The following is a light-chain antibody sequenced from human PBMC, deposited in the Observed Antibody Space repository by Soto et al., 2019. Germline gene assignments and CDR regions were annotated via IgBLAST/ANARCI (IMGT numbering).Light chain of an antibody. J-gene: IGKJ1*01. Sequence: EIVMTQSPATLSVSPGERATLSCRASQSVSSNLAWYQQKPGQAPRLLIYGASTRVTGIPDRFSGSGSGTEFTLTISSMQSEDFAVDYCQQYNNWPGTFGQGTKVEIK. V-gene: IGKV3-15*01. CDR3: QQYNNWPGT. CDR2: GAS. CDR1: QSVSSN.